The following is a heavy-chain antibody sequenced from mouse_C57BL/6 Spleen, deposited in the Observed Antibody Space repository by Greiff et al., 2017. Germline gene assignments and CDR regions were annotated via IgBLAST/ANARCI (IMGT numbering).Heavy chain of an antibody. D-gene: IGHD1-1*01. CDR3: ARKRDYYVAWFAY. V-gene: IGHV1-55*01. CDR1: GYTFTSYW. CDR2: IYPGSGST. J-gene: IGHJ3*01. Sequence: QVQLQQPGAELVKPGASVKMSCKASGYTFTSYWITWVKQRPGQGLEWIGDIYPGSGSTNYNEKFKSKATLTVDTSSSTAYMQLSILTSEDSAVYYCARKRDYYVAWFAYWGQGTLVTVSA.